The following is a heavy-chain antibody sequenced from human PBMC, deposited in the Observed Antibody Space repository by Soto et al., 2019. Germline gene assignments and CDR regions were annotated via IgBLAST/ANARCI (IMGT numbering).Heavy chain of an antibody. V-gene: IGHV3-48*02. CDR3: ARGGYDYRNFAY. D-gene: IGHD5-12*01. CDR2: ISSSGTI. Sequence: EVQLVESGGDLVQPGGSLRLSCTASGFTFNSYDMNWVRQAPGKGLEWISYISSSGTIYYADSVKGRLTISRDNAKNSLYLQMNSLRDDDTDVYYCARGGYDYRNFAYWGQGTLVTVSS. CDR1: GFTFNSYD. J-gene: IGHJ4*02.